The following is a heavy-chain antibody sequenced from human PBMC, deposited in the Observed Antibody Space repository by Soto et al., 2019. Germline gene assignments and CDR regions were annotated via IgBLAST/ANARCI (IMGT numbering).Heavy chain of an antibody. Sequence: SETLSLTCTVSGGSISSYYWSWIRQPPGKGLEWIGYIYYSGSTNYNPSLKSRVTISVDTSKNQFSLKLSSVTAADTAVYYCARTNYDYIWGSYRLYFDYWGQGTLVTVSS. CDR1: GGSISSYY. V-gene: IGHV4-59*01. J-gene: IGHJ4*02. D-gene: IGHD3-16*02. CDR3: ARTNYDYIWGSYRLYFDY. CDR2: IYYSGST.